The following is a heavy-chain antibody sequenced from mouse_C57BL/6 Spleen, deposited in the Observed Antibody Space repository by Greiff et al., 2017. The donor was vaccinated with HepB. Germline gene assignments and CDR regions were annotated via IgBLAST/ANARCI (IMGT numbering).Heavy chain of an antibody. CDR3: ARVVDGYYFDY. D-gene: IGHD2-3*01. J-gene: IGHJ2*01. CDR1: GYSITSGYY. Sequence: EVQLQESGPGLVKPSQSLSLTCSVTGYSITSGYYWNWIRQFPGNKLEWMGYISYDGSNNYNPSLKNRISITRDTSKNQFFLKLNSVTTEDTATYYCARVVDGYYFDYWGQGTTLTVSS. CDR2: ISYDGSN. V-gene: IGHV3-6*01.